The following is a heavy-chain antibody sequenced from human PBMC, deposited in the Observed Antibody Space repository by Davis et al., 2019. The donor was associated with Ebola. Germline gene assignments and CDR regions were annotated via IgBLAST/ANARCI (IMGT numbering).Heavy chain of an antibody. D-gene: IGHD2-2*01. V-gene: IGHV3-11*04. Sequence: GGSLRLSCAASGFTFSAYYMSWIRQAPGKGLEWVSYISSSGSTIYYADSVKGRFTISRDNAKNSLYLQMNSLRAEDTAVYYCARDLSSTSLNWFDPWGQGTLVTVSS. CDR1: GFTFSAYY. CDR2: ISSSGSTI. J-gene: IGHJ5*02. CDR3: ARDLSSTSLNWFDP.